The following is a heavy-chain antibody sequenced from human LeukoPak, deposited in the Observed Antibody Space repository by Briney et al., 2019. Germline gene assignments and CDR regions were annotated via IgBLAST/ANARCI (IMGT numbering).Heavy chain of an antibody. CDR3: ARAAYSSTWYSRYFDL. CDR2: ISSSGSTI. D-gene: IGHD6-13*01. V-gene: IGHV3-48*03. CDR1: GFTFSSYE. J-gene: IGHJ2*01. Sequence: GGSLRLSCAASGFTFSSYEMNWVRQAPGKGLEWVSYISSSGSTIYYADSVKGRFTISRDNAKNSLYLQMDSLRAGDTAVYYCARAAYSSTWYSRYFDLWGRGTLVTVSS.